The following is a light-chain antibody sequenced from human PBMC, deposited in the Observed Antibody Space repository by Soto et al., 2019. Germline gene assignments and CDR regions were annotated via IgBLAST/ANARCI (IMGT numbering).Light chain of an antibody. J-gene: IGKJ4*01. V-gene: IGKV3-15*01. Sequence: EIVMTQSPATLSVSPGERATLSCRARQSVSSNLAWYQKKPGQAPRLLLYHASTRATGIPARFSGSGSGTEFTLTISSLQSEDFAVYYCLQYNKWPLSFGGGTKVEIK. CDR2: HAS. CDR3: LQYNKWPLS. CDR1: QSVSSN.